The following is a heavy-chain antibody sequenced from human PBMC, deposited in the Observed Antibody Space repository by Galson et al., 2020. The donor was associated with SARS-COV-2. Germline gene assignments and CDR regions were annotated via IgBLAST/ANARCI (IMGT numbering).Heavy chain of an antibody. CDR2: IYSDETMT. V-gene: IGHV3-74*03. Sequence: GGSLRLSCAASGFRFSDYWMHWVRRAPGKGLVWVSRIYSDETMTSYADSVKGRFTISRDNAKNTVYLEMSSLGVEDTAVYYCVRDRALLDTGPPFDYWGQGALVTVSP. D-gene: IGHD2-2*02. CDR1: GFRFSDYW. CDR3: VRDRALLDTGPPFDY. J-gene: IGHJ4*02.